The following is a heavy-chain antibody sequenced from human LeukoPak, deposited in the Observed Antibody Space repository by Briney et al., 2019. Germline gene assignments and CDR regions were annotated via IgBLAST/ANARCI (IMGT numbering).Heavy chain of an antibody. D-gene: IGHD3-3*01. V-gene: IGHV3-48*04. CDR2: ISSRSRTI. J-gene: IGHJ4*02. CDR1: GFILSNYS. Sequence: QPGGSLGLSCAASGFILSNYSMNWVRQAPGKGLEWVSYISSRSRTIYYADSVKGRLTISGDNAKNSLYLQMNSLRAEDTAVYYCATSGSLFWFADWGQGTLVTVSS. CDR3: ATSGSLFWFAD.